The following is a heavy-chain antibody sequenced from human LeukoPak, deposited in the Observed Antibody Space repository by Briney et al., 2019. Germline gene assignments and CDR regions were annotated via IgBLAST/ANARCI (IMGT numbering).Heavy chain of an antibody. CDR2: IYYSGST. V-gene: IGHV4-30-4*08. CDR1: GGSISSGDYY. CDR3: AREIVVVPDSSGWFDP. Sequence: SETLSLTCTVSGGSISSGDYYWSWVRQPPGKVLEWIGYIYYSGSTYYNPSLKSRVTISVDTSKNQFSLKLSSVTAADTAVYYCAREIVVVPDSSGWFDPWGQGTLVTVSS. J-gene: IGHJ5*02. D-gene: IGHD2-2*01.